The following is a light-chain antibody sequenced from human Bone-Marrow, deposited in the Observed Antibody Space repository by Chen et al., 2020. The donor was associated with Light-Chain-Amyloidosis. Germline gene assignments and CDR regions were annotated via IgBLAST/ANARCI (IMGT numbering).Light chain of an antibody. V-gene: IGLV2-23*01. CDR2: EGS. J-gene: IGLJ3*02. CDR3: CSYAGSSTWV. CDR1: SGDVGSYNL. Sequence: QSALTQPASVSGSPGQSITLPCTGTSGDVGSYNLVSWYQQHPGKAPKLMIYEGSKRPSGVSNRFSGSKSGNTASLTISGLQAEDEADYYCCSYAGSSTWVFGGGTKLTVL.